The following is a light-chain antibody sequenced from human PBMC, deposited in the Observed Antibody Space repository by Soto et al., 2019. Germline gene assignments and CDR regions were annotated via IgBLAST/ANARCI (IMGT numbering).Light chain of an antibody. CDR3: QQYNSYSGT. Sequence: DIQMTQSPSTLSASVGDRVTITCRASQSISSWLAWYQQKPGKAPKLLIYKASSLESGVPSRFSGSGSGTDFTLTISSLQPDDFATDYCQQYNSYSGTFGQGTKVEIK. J-gene: IGKJ1*01. CDR1: QSISSW. V-gene: IGKV1-5*03. CDR2: KAS.